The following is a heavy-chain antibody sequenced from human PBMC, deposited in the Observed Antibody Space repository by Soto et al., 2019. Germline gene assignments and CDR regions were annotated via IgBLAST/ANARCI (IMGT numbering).Heavy chain of an antibody. J-gene: IGHJ4*02. CDR2: ISSDGSNK. V-gene: IGHV3-30-3*01. D-gene: IGHD1-1*01. CDR3: ASPRLSSDGTTPIDY. CDR1: GFTFSSYA. Sequence: QVQLVESGGGVVQPGRSLRLSCAASGFTFSSYAMHWVRQAPGKGLEWVAVISSDGSNKYYADSVKGRFTISRDNSKNTLYLQMNSLRAEDTAVYYCASPRLSSDGTTPIDYWGQGTLVPVSS.